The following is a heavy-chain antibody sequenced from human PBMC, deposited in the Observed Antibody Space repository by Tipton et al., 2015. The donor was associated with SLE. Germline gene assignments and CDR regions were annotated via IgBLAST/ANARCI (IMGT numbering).Heavy chain of an antibody. J-gene: IGHJ6*02. Sequence: TLSLTCTVSGGSISSSSYYWGWIRQPPGKGLEWIGYMSTSGSTNSKPSLKSRVTISVDTPKNQFSLKLSSVTAADTAVYYCARDSGSYSENYYGMDVWGQGTTVTVSS. V-gene: IGHV4-61*09. CDR1: GGSISSSSYY. D-gene: IGHD1-26*01. CDR3: ARDSGSYSENYYGMDV. CDR2: MSTSGST.